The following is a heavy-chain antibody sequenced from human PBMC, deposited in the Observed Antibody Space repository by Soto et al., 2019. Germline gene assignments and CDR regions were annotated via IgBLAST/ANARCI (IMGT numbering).Heavy chain of an antibody. Sequence: ASVKVSCKVSGYTLTELSMHWVREAPGKGLEWMGGFDPEDGETIYAQKFQGRVTMTEDTSTDTAYMELSSLRSEDTAVYYCATDLYSSGCFDYWGQGTLVTVSS. D-gene: IGHD6-19*01. V-gene: IGHV1-24*01. CDR1: GYTLTELS. J-gene: IGHJ4*02. CDR2: FDPEDGET. CDR3: ATDLYSSGCFDY.